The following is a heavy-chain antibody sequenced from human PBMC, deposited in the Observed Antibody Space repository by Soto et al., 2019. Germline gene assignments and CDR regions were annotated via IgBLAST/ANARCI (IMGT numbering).Heavy chain of an antibody. D-gene: IGHD3-9*01. J-gene: IGHJ5*02. V-gene: IGHV4-31*11. CDR2: IAYTGDT. CDR3: ARDFEKSAIGP. CDR1: GASITNAESY. Sequence: SETLSLTCAVSGASITNAESYWFWIRQHPGKGLEWLGYIAYTGDTYFNPSLRSRLTISSDRAKNQFSLKLSSVTAADTAFYYCARDFEKSAIGPWGQGTLVTVSS.